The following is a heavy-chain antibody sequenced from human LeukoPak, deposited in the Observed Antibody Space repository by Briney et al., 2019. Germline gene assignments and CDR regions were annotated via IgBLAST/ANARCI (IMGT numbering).Heavy chain of an antibody. CDR2: ISSSSSYI. Sequence: GGSLRPSCAASGFTFSSYSMNWVRQAPGKGLEWVSSISSSSSYIYYADSVKGRFTISRDNAKNSLYLQMNSLRAEDTAVYYSASTSGYYYGSGSLGYWGQGALVTVSS. CDR1: GFTFSSYS. CDR3: ASTSGYYYGSGSLGY. D-gene: IGHD3-10*01. J-gene: IGHJ4*02. V-gene: IGHV3-21*01.